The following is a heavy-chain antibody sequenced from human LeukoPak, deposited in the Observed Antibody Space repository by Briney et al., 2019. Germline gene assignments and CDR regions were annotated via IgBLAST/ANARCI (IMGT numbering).Heavy chain of an antibody. J-gene: IGHJ6*03. D-gene: IGHD6-6*01. CDR3: AREGLRSIAARRGTRDYMDV. CDR2: INPNSGGT. Sequence: ASVKVSCKASGYIFTGYYIHWVRQAPGQGLEWMGWINPNSGGTEYEQKFRGRVTMTRDTSISTAYMEVRRLTSDDTAVYYCAREGLRSIAARRGTRDYMDVWGKGTTVIVSS. V-gene: IGHV1-2*02. CDR1: GYIFTGYY.